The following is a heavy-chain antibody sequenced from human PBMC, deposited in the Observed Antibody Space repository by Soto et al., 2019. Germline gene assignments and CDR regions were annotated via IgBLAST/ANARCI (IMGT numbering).Heavy chain of an antibody. J-gene: IGHJ4*02. Sequence: SETLSLTCTVSGGSITSSEYYWAWIRQPPGKGLQFVGTIYYSGSSYSNPSLKSRLTISVDTSKNQFSLKLSSVTAADTAVYYCARGYASSRSVPYFDYWGQGTLVTVSS. V-gene: IGHV4-39*07. CDR2: IYYSGSS. CDR1: GGSITSSEYY. D-gene: IGHD3-22*01. CDR3: ARGYASSRSVPYFDY.